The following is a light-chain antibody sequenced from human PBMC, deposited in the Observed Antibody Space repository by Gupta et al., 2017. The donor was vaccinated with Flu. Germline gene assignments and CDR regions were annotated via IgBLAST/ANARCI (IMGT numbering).Light chain of an antibody. V-gene: IGKV1-27*01. Sequence: VGDRVTITCRASQGIRTHVVWYQQKPGEVPKVLIYAASTLQSGVPSRFSGSGSGTDLTLTISSLRPEDVATYYCQNYDTAPWTFGRGTKVEIK. J-gene: IGKJ1*01. CDR1: QGIRTH. CDR2: AAS. CDR3: QNYDTAPWT.